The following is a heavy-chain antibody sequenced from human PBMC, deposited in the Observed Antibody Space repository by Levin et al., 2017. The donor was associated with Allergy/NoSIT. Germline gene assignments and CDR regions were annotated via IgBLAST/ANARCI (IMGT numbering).Heavy chain of an antibody. Sequence: SETLSLTCAISGDSVSSNSAAWNWIRQSPSRGLEWLGRTYYRSKWYNDYAVSAKSRITINPDASKNQFSLQLNSVTPEDTAVYYCARDLTECGWGIDLCGPKHQGGTANAFDIWGQGTIVTVSS. CDR1: GDSVSSNSAA. V-gene: IGHV6-1*01. CDR3: ARDLTECGWGIDLCGPKHQGGTANAFDI. D-gene: IGHD6-19*01. CDR2: TYYRSKWYN. J-gene: IGHJ3*02.